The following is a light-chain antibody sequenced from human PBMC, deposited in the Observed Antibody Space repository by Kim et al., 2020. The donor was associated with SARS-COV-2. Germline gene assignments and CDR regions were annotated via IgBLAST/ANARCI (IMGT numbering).Light chain of an antibody. CDR2: DVT. CDR3: SSYTISNLFFV. Sequence: QSALTQPASVSGSPGQSITISCTGTKTDIGRYDYVSWYQQYPGEAPKLIIFDVTKRPSGISSRFSGSKSGNTASLTISGLHAEDEAEYFCSSYTISNLFFVFGSGTRVTVL. J-gene: IGLJ1*01. CDR1: KTDIGRYDY. V-gene: IGLV2-14*03.